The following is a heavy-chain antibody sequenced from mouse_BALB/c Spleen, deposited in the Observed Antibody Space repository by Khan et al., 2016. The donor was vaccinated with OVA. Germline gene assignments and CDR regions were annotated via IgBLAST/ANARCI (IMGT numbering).Heavy chain of an antibody. CDR3: ARIYVSDFDY. V-gene: IGHV1-20*02. CDR1: GYSFTGYF. J-gene: IGHJ2*01. D-gene: IGHD1-1*01. CDR2: INPHIGET. Sequence: VRLQQSGPELVKPGASVKISCKASGYSFTGYFMNWVMQSHGKSLEWIGRINPHIGETFYNQKFKDKATLTVDKSSSTAHMELRSLASEDSAVYYCARIYVSDFDYWGQGTTLTVSS.